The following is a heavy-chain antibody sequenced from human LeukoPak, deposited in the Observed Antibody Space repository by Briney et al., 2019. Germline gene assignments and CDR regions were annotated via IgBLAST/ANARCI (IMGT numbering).Heavy chain of an antibody. J-gene: IGHJ6*02. CDR2: INPNSGGT. CDR1: GYTFTGYY. V-gene: IGHV1-2*02. CDR3: ARGGVLLWFGELFSALYGMDV. D-gene: IGHD3-10*01. Sequence: ASVKVSCKASGYTFTGYYMHWVRQAPGQGLEWMGWINPNSGGTNYAQKFQGRVTMTRDTSISTAYMELSRLRSDDTAVYYRARGGVLLWFGELFSALYGMDVWGQGTTVTVSS.